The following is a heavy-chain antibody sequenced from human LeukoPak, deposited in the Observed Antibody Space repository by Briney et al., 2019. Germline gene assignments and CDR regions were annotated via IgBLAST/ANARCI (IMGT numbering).Heavy chain of an antibody. J-gene: IGHJ6*03. Sequence: ASVKVSCKASGGTFSSYAISWVRQAPGQGLEWMRGIIPIFGTANYAQKFQGRVTITTDESTSTAYMELSSLRSEDTAVYYCARGGDPYDILTGYSRPKYYYYYMDVWGKGTTVTVSS. D-gene: IGHD3-9*01. CDR1: GGTFSSYA. V-gene: IGHV1-69*05. CDR3: ARGGDPYDILTGYSRPKYYYYYMDV. CDR2: IIPIFGTA.